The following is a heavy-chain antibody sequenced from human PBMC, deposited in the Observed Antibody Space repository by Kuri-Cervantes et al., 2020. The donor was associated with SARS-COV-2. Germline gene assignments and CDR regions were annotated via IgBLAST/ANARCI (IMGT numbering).Heavy chain of an antibody. Sequence: GGSLRLSCAASGFTFSSYSMNWVRQAPGKGLEWVSYISSSSSTIYYADSVKGRFTISRDNAKNSLYLQMNSLRDGDTAVYYCARGYCSSTSCPPYYYHGMDVWGQGTTVTVSS. CDR3: ARGYCSSTSCPPYYYHGMDV. CDR2: ISSSSSTI. J-gene: IGHJ6*02. D-gene: IGHD2-2*01. CDR1: GFTFSSYS. V-gene: IGHV3-48*02.